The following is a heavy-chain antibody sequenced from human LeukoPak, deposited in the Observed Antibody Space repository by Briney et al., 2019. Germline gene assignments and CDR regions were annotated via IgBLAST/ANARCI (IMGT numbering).Heavy chain of an antibody. D-gene: IGHD3-9*01. Sequence: GGSLRLSCAAYGFTLSSYCMNWVRQAPGKGRGWVSSISTTISYIYYANSMKGRFTISRDNAKNSLYLQMNSLRAEDTAVYYCARDGIDVSYDILTGYPYYYYGMDVWGQGTTVTVSS. CDR2: ISTTISYI. CDR3: ARDGIDVSYDILTGYPYYYYGMDV. V-gene: IGHV3-21*01. CDR1: GFTLSSYC. J-gene: IGHJ6*02.